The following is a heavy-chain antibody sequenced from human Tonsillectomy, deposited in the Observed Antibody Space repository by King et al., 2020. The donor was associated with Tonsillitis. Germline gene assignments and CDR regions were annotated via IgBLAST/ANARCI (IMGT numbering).Heavy chain of an antibody. D-gene: IGHD3-16*01. Sequence: QLQESGPGLVKPSETLSLTCTVSGGSISISSYYWGWIRQPPGKGLEWIGSIYYSGNTYYNPSLKSRVTISVDTSKNQFSLKLSSVTAADTAVYYCARQGYDYRWGSYPGWFDPWGQGTLVTVSS. CDR2: IYYSGNT. CDR3: ARQGYDYRWGSYPGWFDP. CDR1: GGSISISSYY. V-gene: IGHV4-39*01. J-gene: IGHJ5*02.